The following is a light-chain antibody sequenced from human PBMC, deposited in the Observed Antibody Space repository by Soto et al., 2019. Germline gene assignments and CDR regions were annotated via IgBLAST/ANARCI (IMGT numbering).Light chain of an antibody. J-gene: IGLJ1*01. CDR1: SSDVGGYNY. V-gene: IGLV2-14*01. Sequence: QSALTQPASVSGSPGQSITISCTGTSSDVGGYNYVSWFQQYPGKAPKLMIYDVTNRPSGVSSRFSGSKSGDTASLTISGLQAEDEADYYCSSYRSSITLVVGTGTKVTVL. CDR2: DVT. CDR3: SSYRSSITLV.